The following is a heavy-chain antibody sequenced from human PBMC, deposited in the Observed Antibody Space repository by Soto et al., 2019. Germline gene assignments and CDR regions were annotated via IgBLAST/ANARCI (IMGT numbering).Heavy chain of an antibody. D-gene: IGHD4-17*01. CDR3: AREIIPLTTDWYFDL. CDR1: GGSISGGVYY. V-gene: IGHV4-30-4*01. CDR2: IYDSGST. J-gene: IGHJ2*01. Sequence: QVQLQESGPGLVKPSETLSLTCTVSGGSISGGVYYWSWIRQPPGKGLEGIGYIYDSGSTYYNPSLKRRVTRSVDTSKNQFSLRLSSVTAADTAVYYCAREIIPLTTDWYFDLWGRGTLVTVSS.